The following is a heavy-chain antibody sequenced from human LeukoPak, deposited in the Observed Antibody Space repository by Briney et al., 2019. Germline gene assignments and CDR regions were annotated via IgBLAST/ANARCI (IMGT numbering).Heavy chain of an antibody. D-gene: IGHD2-2*01. CDR2: IYYSGST. CDR1: GGSISSSSYY. J-gene: IGHJ5*02. CDR3: ARLTLGYCSSTSCYGGLVDP. V-gene: IGHV4-39*01. Sequence: SETLSLTCTVSGGSISSSSYYWGWIRQPPGKGLEWIASIYYSGSTYYNPALKSRVTISVDTSKTQFSLKLSSVTAADTAVYYCARLTLGYCSSTSCYGGLVDPWGQGTLVTVSS.